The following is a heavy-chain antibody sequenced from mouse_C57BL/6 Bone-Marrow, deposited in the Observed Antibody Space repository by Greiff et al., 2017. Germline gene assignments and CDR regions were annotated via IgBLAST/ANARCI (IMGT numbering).Heavy chain of an antibody. CDR2: IYPGSGNT. Sequence: VQLVESGAELARPGASVKLSCKASGYTFTSYGISWVKQRTGQGLEWIGEIYPGSGNTYYNEKFKGKATLTADKSSSTAYMELSSLTSEDSAVYFCARWGYGNDVDYWGRGTRLTVS. D-gene: IGHD2-2*01. CDR1: GYTFTSYG. V-gene: IGHV1-81*01. CDR3: ARWGYGNDVDY. J-gene: IGHJ2*03.